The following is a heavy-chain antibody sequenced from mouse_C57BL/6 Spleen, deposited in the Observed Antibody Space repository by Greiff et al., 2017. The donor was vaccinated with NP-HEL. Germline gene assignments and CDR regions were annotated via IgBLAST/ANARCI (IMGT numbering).Heavy chain of an antibody. CDR1: GFSLTSYA. J-gene: IGHJ3*01. Sequence: QVQLKESGPGLVAPSQSLSITCTVSGFSLTSYAISWVRQPPGKGLEWLGVIWTGGGPNYNSALKSRLSISQDNSKSQVFLKMNSLQTDDTARYYCARIYDDYDGDDGAWFSYWGQGTLVTVSA. CDR2: IWTGGGP. D-gene: IGHD2-4*01. CDR3: ARIYDDYDGDDGAWFSY. V-gene: IGHV2-9-1*01.